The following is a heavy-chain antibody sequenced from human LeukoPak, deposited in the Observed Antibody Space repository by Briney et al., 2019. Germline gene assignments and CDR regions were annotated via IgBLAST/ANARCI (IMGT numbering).Heavy chain of an antibody. J-gene: IGHJ4*02. CDR2: IYYSGST. D-gene: IGHD3-10*01. Sequence: KPSETLSLTCTVNGGSFSDFYWGWIRQPPGKGLEWIGSIYYSGSTYYNPSLKSRVTISVDTSKNQFSLKLSSVTAADTAVYYCARHPVARYYGSETSNYFDYWGQGTLVTVSS. CDR1: GGSFSDFY. CDR3: ARHPVARYYGSETSNYFDY. V-gene: IGHV4-39*01.